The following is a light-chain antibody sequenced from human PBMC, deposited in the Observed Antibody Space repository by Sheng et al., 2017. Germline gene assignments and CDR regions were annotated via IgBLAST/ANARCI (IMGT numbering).Light chain of an antibody. V-gene: IGKV3-15*01. CDR2: GAS. J-gene: IGKJ1*01. Sequence: EIVLTQSPATLSLSPGDRATLSCRASQSVSSNLAWYQQKPGQAPRLLIYGASTRATGIPARFSGRGSGTDFTLTISSLQSEDFAVYYCQQYDTWPRTFGQGTRVDIK. CDR3: QQYDTWPRT. CDR1: QSVSSN.